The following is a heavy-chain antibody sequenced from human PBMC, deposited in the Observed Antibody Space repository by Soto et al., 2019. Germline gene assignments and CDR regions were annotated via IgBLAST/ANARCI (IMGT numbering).Heavy chain of an antibody. Sequence: QVQLVQSGADVKKPGASVKVSCKASGYNFTSYGISWVRQAPGQGLEWMGWISPHNDRTKYARRFQDRVTVTTVTPTSTVYLELGSRRSVATAVYYCARDLYYMRGRYFDHDAFDIWGQGTVVTVSS. D-gene: IGHD6-19*01. J-gene: IGHJ3*02. CDR3: ARDLYYMRGRYFDHDAFDI. CDR1: GYNFTSYG. V-gene: IGHV1-18*01. CDR2: ISPHNDRT.